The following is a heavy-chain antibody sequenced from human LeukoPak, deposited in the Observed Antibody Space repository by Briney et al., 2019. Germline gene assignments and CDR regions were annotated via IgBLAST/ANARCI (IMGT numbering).Heavy chain of an antibody. D-gene: IGHD3-22*01. CDR3: ARGVHYYDSSGYPWGAAFDI. CDR2: INHSGST. Sequence: SETLSLTCAVYGGSFSGYYWSWIRQPPGKGLEWIGEINHSGSTNYNPSLKSRVTLSVDTSKNQFSLKLSSVTAADTAVYYCARGVHYYDSSGYPWGAAFDIWGQGTMVTVSS. CDR1: GGSFSGYY. J-gene: IGHJ3*02. V-gene: IGHV4-34*01.